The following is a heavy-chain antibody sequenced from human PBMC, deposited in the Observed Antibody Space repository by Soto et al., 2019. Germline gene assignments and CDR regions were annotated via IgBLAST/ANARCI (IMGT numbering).Heavy chain of an antibody. CDR1: GVSLSNYW. V-gene: IGHV3-74*01. D-gene: IGHD1-20*01. CDR2: IGSDGSIT. CDR3: ARVGISGDRNGVDD. J-gene: IGHJ6*02. Sequence: GGSVRLSCAASGVSLSNYWMHWVRQSPGKGLVWVSRIGSDGSITNYEDSVKVRGTISRDSAKNTLYLQMNGPRAEDTAVYYCARVGISGDRNGVDDWGQGTTVTDSS.